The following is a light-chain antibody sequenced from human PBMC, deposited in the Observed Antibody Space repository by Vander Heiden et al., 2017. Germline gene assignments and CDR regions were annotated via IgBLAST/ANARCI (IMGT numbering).Light chain of an antibody. CDR3: RQALETAHT. J-gene: IGKJ2*01. CDR1: QSLLHSNGYNY. V-gene: IGKV2-28*01. Sequence: DIVMTQSPLSLPVTPGEPASISCRSSQSLLHSNGYNYLDWYLQKPGQSPQLLIYLGSNRASGVPDRFSGSGSGTDFTLKISRVDAEDVGVYYCRQALETAHTFGQGTNLEIK. CDR2: LGS.